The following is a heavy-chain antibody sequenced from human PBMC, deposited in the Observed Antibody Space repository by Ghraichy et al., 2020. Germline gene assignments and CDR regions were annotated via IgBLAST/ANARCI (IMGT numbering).Heavy chain of an antibody. CDR1: GGSISSYY. Sequence: SETLSLTCTVSGGSISSYYWSWIRQPPGKGLEWIGYIYYSGSTNYNPSLKSRVTISVDTSKNQFSLKLSSVTAADTAVYYCARGYYYDSSGYWGAYYYYGMDVWGQGTTVTVSS. D-gene: IGHD3-22*01. V-gene: IGHV4-59*01. J-gene: IGHJ6*02. CDR3: ARGYYYDSSGYWGAYYYYGMDV. CDR2: IYYSGST.